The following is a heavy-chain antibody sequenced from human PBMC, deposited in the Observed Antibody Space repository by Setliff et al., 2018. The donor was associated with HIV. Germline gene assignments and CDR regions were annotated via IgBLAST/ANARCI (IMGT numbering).Heavy chain of an antibody. CDR2: ITSSYIT. J-gene: IGHJ3*01. CDR1: DFSVSSDE. CDR3: AKLYPRGAVTPISPFDV. Sequence: GGSLRLSCAVSDFSVSSDEMSWVRQAPGKGLEWVSTITSSYITKYADSLTGRFTISRDNSKNTLYLQMNNLRVEDTAVYYCAKLYPRGAVTPISPFDVWGLGTKVTVSS. V-gene: IGHV3-23*05. D-gene: IGHD5-12*01.